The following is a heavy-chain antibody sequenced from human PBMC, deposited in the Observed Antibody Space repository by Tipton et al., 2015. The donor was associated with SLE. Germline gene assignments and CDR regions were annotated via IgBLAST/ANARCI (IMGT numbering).Heavy chain of an antibody. CDR1: GFTFSSYA. J-gene: IGHJ2*01. V-gene: IGHV3-30*14. CDR3: ARDRWGQYNWYFDL. D-gene: IGHD7-27*01. Sequence: SLRLSCAASGFTFSSYAMHWVRQAPGKGLEWVAVISYDGSNKYYADSVKGRFTISRDNSKNTLYLQMNSLRAEDTAVYYCARDRWGQYNWYFDLWGRGTLVTVSS. CDR2: ISYDGSNK.